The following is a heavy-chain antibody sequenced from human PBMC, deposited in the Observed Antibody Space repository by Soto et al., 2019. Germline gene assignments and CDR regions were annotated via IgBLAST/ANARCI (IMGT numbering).Heavy chain of an antibody. CDR1: GGSISTYY. Sequence: PSETLSLTCTVSGGSISTYYWSWMRQPPGKGLEWIGYIYYSGSTNSNPSLKGRVTISEDTSKNQLSLKLSSVTAADTAVYFCARDAGGRGNGAFDIWGQGTMVTVS. CDR3: ARDAGGRGNGAFDI. V-gene: IGHV4-59*01. CDR2: IYYSGST. J-gene: IGHJ3*02. D-gene: IGHD3-16*01.